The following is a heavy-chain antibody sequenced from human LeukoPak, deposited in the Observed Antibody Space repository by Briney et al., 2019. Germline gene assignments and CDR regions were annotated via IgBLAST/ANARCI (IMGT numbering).Heavy chain of an antibody. CDR1: GGTFSSYA. J-gene: IGHJ3*02. CDR3: ARSYCSSTSCYYAFDI. Sequence: SVKVSCKASGGTFSSYAISWVRQAPGQGLEWMGGIIPIFGTANYAQKFQGRVTITADESTSTAYMELSSLRSEDTAVYYCARSYCSSTSCYYAFDIWGQGTMVTVSS. V-gene: IGHV1-69*13. D-gene: IGHD2-2*01. CDR2: IIPIFGTA.